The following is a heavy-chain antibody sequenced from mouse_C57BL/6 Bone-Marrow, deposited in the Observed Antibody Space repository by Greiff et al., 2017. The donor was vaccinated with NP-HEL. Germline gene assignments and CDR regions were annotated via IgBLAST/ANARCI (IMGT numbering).Heavy chain of an antibody. CDR2: IDPENGDT. CDR1: GFNIKDDY. CDR3: TTGSNPFAY. D-gene: IGHD1-1*01. V-gene: IGHV14-4*01. Sequence: EVQLQQSGAELVRPGASVKLSCTASGFNIKDDYMHWVKQRPEQGLEWIGWIDPENGDTEYASKFQGKATITADTSSNTAYLQLSSLTSEDTAFYYCTTGSNPFAYWGQGTLVTVSA. J-gene: IGHJ3*01.